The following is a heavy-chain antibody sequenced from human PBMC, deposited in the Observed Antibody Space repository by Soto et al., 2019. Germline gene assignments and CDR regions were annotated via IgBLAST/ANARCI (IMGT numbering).Heavy chain of an antibody. J-gene: IGHJ6*02. D-gene: IGHD6-6*01. CDR3: ARSMYSTSAQLYYGMDV. Sequence: PSETLSLTCTVTGDSINSRSYFWGWIRQPPGKGLEWIGSMYHSGITYYNLSLKSRVTISVDTSKNQLSLKLSSATAADTAVYYCARSMYSTSAQLYYGMDVWGQGTTVTVSS. CDR1: GDSINSRSYF. V-gene: IGHV4-39*07. CDR2: MYHSGIT.